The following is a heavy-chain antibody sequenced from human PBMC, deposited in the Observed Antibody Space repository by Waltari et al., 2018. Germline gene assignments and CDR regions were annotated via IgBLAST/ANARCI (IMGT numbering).Heavy chain of an antibody. J-gene: IGHJ5*02. V-gene: IGHV4-34*01. Sequence: QVQLQQWGAGLLKPSETLSLTCAVYGGSFSGYYWSWIRHPPGRGLEWIGEINLSGSANCNQSRKSRVTIAVATSKNQFSLKLSSVTAADTAVYYCARDRREYSSSSGPNWFDPWGQGTLVTVSS. CDR1: GGSFSGYY. CDR3: ARDRREYSSSSGPNWFDP. D-gene: IGHD6-6*01. CDR2: INLSGSA.